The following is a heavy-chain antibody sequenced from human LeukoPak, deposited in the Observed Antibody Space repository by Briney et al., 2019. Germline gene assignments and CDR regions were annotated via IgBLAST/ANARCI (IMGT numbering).Heavy chain of an antibody. CDR3: ARRQWLGYFDY. Sequence: ESGGSLRLSCGASGFTFSNYGMLWVRQPPGKGLEWIGEINHSGSTNYNPSLKSRVTISVDTSKNQFSLKLSSVTAADTAVYYCARRQWLGYFDYWGQGTLVTVSS. CDR1: GFTFSNYG. CDR2: INHSGST. D-gene: IGHD6-19*01. J-gene: IGHJ4*02. V-gene: IGHV4-34*01.